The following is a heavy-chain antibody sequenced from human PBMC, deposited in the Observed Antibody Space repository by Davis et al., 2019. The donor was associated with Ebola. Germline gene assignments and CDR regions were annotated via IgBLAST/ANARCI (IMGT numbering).Heavy chain of an antibody. CDR3: ARPGTYSSGWYGWFDP. D-gene: IGHD6-19*01. V-gene: IGHV4-4*02. Sequence: MPSETLSLTCAVSGDSISSSNWWSWVRQPPGKGLEWIGEISQSGSTNYNPSLKSRVTISVDKSKNQFSLKLSSVTAADTAVYYCARPGTYSSGWYGWFDPWGQGTLVTVSS. CDR1: GDSISSSNW. CDR2: ISQSGST. J-gene: IGHJ5*02.